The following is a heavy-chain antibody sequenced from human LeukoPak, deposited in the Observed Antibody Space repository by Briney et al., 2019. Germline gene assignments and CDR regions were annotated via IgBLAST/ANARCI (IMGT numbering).Heavy chain of an antibody. CDR1: GFTFSSYA. Sequence: GGSLRLSCAASGFTFSSYAMSWVRQAPGKGLEWVSAISGSGGSTYYADSVKGRFTISRDNSKNALYLQMNSLRAEDTAVYYRAKLVVVIPDAFDIWGQGTMVTVSS. CDR2: ISGSGGST. J-gene: IGHJ3*02. V-gene: IGHV3-23*01. CDR3: AKLVVVIPDAFDI. D-gene: IGHD2-21*01.